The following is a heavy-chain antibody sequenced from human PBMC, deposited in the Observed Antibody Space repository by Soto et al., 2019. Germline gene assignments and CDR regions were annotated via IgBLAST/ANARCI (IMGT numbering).Heavy chain of an antibody. V-gene: IGHV3-48*01. CDR2: INTDGGSI. Sequence: GGSLRLSCAASGFAFGSYDMDWVRQAPGKGLGWFSYINTDGGSIHYAESVKGRFTISRDNAKNSLYLQMNSLRAEDTAVYYCAREEGLLNWFDPWGQGTLVTVSS. D-gene: IGHD1-26*01. J-gene: IGHJ5*02. CDR3: AREEGLLNWFDP. CDR1: GFAFGSYD.